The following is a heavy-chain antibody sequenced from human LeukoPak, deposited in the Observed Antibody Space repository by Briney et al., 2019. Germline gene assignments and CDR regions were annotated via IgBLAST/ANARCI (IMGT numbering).Heavy chain of an antibody. V-gene: IGHV1-18*04. CDR1: GYTFTSYY. CDR2: ISAYNGNT. D-gene: IGHD5-12*01. J-gene: IGHJ4*02. Sequence: ASVKVSCKASGYTFTSYYMHWVRQAPGQGLEWMGWISAYNGNTNYAQKLQGRVTMTTDTSTSTAYMELRSLRSDDTAVYYCARDVSSGYEPFDYWGQGTLVTVSS. CDR3: ARDVSSGYEPFDY.